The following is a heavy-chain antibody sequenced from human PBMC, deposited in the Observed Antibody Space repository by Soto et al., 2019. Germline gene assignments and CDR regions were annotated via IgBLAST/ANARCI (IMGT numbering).Heavy chain of an antibody. J-gene: IGHJ4*02. CDR3: ARDDDTSGYYPGDFDY. CDR2: ISGSSSSI. D-gene: IGHD3-22*01. Sequence: EVQLVESGGGLLRRGGSLRLSCAASGFTFSFYSMIWVRQAQGKREEFVSDISGSSSSIYYADSVKGRFTISRDNAKDSLYLQMNSLRDEDTAVYYCARDDDTSGYYPGDFDYWGQGTLVTVSS. CDR1: GFTFSFYS. V-gene: IGHV3-48*02.